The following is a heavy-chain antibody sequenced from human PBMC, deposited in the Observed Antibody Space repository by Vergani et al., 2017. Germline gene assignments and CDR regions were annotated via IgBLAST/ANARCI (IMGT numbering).Heavy chain of an antibody. J-gene: IGHJ4*02. CDR1: GFPFSSFW. D-gene: IGHD3-22*01. CDR3: AREPRFYYDSSGHYYTRGY. V-gene: IGHV3-7*01. Sequence: EVQLVEFGGGLVQPGGSLRLSCAASGFPFSSFWMTWVRQAPGKGLEWVANIKQDGSEMYYVDSVKGRFTISRDNAKSSLYLQMNSLRVEDTAVYYCAREPRFYYDSSGHYYTRGYWGQGTLVTVSS. CDR2: IKQDGSEM.